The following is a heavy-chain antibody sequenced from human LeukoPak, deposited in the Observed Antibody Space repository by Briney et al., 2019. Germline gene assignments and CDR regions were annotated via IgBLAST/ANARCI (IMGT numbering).Heavy chain of an antibody. J-gene: IGHJ4*02. V-gene: IGHV4-59*01. CDR3: ARDLTGTTGGYFDY. CDR2: IYYSGST. D-gene: IGHD1-20*01. CDR1: GGSISSYY. Sequence: SETLSLTCTVSGGSISSYYWSWIRQPPGKGLEWIGYIYYSGSTNYNPSLKSRVTISVDTSKNQFSLKLSSVTAADTAVYYCARDLTGTTGGYFDYWGQGTLVTVSS.